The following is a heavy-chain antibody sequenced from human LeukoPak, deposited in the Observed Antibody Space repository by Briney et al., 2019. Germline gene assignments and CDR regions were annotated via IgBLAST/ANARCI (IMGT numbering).Heavy chain of an antibody. J-gene: IGHJ5*02. V-gene: IGHV1-69*04. CDR1: GGTFSSYA. CDR3: ACPYYDFWSAASGAWFDP. CDR2: IIPILGIA. D-gene: IGHD3-3*01. Sequence: SVKVSCKASGGTFSSYAISWVRQAPGQGLEWMGRIIPILGIANYAQKFQGRVTITADKSTSTAYMELSSLRSEDTAVYYCACPYYDFWSAASGAWFDPWGQGTLVTVSS.